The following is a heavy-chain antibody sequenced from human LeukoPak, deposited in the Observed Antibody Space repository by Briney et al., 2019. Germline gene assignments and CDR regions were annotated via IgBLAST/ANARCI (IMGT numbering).Heavy chain of an antibody. CDR1: GFTFSSYS. D-gene: IGHD3-10*01. J-gene: IGHJ3*02. V-gene: IGHV3-48*04. CDR2: ISSSSSTI. Sequence: QPGGSLRLSCAASGFTFSSYSMTWVRQAPGKGLEWVSYISSSSSTIYYADSVKGRFTISRDNAKNSLYLQMNSLRAEDTAVYYCARDGYYGSGSYYRGAFDIWGQGTMVTVSS. CDR3: ARDGYYGSGSYYRGAFDI.